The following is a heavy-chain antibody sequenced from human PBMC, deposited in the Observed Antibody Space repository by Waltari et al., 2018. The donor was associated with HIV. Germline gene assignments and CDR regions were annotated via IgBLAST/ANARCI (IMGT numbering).Heavy chain of an antibody. J-gene: IGHJ5*02. CDR3: ARGVVGGYDLGNNWFDP. D-gene: IGHD5-12*01. CDR2: LYTSGSA. V-gene: IGHV4-61*02. Sequence: QLQESGPGLVKPSQTLSLTCPVSGGSISSGSYHWSWIRQPAGKGLEWIGRLYTSGSADYNPSPKSLATISGDTSKNQFSLKLSSVTAADTAVYYCARGVVGGYDLGNNWFDPWGQGTLVTVSS. CDR1: GGSISSGSYH.